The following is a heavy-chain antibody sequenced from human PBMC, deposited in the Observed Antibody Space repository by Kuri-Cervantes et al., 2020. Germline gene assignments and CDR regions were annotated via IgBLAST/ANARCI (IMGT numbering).Heavy chain of an antibody. J-gene: IGHJ4*02. Sequence: GGSLRLSCAASGFTFSNYGMHWVRQAPGKGLEWVALIRYDGSYKYHADSVRGRFTISRDNSKNTLSLQMNSLRPEDTAVYYCAKVISEWGGSDYWGQGTLVTVSS. CDR1: GFTFSNYG. D-gene: IGHD3-16*01. CDR2: IRYDGSYK. CDR3: AKVISEWGGSDY. V-gene: IGHV3-30*02.